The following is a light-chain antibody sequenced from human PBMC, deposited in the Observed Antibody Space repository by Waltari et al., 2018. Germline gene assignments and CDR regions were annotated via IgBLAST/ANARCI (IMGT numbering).Light chain of an antibody. Sequence: DIVLTQSPGTLSLSPGEGATLSCRARQSVSSPFLAWYQQKPGQAPRLLIYGASSRAAGIPDRFSGSGSGTDFTLTISRLEPEDFAVYYCHHHGTSSYTFGQGTKLELK. J-gene: IGKJ2*01. V-gene: IGKV3-20*01. CDR1: QSVSSPF. CDR3: HHHGTSSYT. CDR2: GAS.